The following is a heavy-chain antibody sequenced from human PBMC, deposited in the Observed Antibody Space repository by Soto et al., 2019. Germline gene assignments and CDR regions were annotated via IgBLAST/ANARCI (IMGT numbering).Heavy chain of an antibody. D-gene: IGHD6-6*01. Sequence: ESVGGVVQPGRSLRLSCAASGFTFSSYGMHWVRQAPGKGLEWVAVISYDGSNKYYADSVKGRFTISRDNSKNTLYLQMNSLRAEDTAVYYCAKCDRPVSYYYYGMDVWGQGTTVTVSS. J-gene: IGHJ6*02. CDR3: AKCDRPVSYYYYGMDV. CDR2: ISYDGSNK. V-gene: IGHV3-30*18. CDR1: GFTFSSYG.